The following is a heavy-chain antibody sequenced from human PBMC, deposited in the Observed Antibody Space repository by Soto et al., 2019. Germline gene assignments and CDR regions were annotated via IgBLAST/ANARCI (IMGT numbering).Heavy chain of an antibody. CDR3: ARDEAGGNVVVPAAMDY. V-gene: IGHV1-69*13. J-gene: IGHJ4*02. CDR1: GGTFSSYA. CDR2: IIPTFGTA. D-gene: IGHD2-2*01. Sequence: SVKVSCKASGGTFSSYAISWVRQAPGQGLEWMGGIIPTFGTANYAQKFQGRVTITADESTSTAYMELSSLRSEDTAVYYCARDEAGGNVVVPAAMDYWGQGTLVTVSS.